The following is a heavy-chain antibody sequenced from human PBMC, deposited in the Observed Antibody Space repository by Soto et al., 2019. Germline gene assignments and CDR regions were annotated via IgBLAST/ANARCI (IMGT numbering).Heavy chain of an antibody. V-gene: IGHV4-28*01. J-gene: IGHJ4*02. D-gene: IGHD6-13*01. CDR1: GYSISSRNW. CDR3: ARSKDSAAGEFDY. CDR2: IYYSGST. Sequence: QVQLQESGPGLLKPSDTLSLTCAVSGYSISSRNWWGWIRQPPGKGLEWIGYIYYSGSTYYNPSLKSRVTMSVDTSKNHFSLKLSSVTAVDTAVYHCARSKDSAAGEFDYWGQGTLVTVSS.